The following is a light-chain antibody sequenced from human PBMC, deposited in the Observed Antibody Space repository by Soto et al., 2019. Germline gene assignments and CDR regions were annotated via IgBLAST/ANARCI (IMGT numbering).Light chain of an antibody. V-gene: IGKV1-5*03. J-gene: IGKJ1*01. Sequence: DIQMTQSPSTLSASVGDRVTITFRASQSIGRWLAWYQQKPGKATKLLIYKASSLESGVHSRFSGSGSGTDFTLTISSLQPDDFATYYCQQYDSFPWTFGQGTKVEIK. CDR2: KAS. CDR3: QQYDSFPWT. CDR1: QSIGRW.